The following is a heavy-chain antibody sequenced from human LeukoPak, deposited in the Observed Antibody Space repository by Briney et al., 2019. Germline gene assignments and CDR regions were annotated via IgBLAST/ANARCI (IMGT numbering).Heavy chain of an antibody. Sequence: GGSLRLSCAAPGFTVSSNYMSWVRQAPGKGLEWVSVIYSGGSTYYADSVKGRFTISRDNSKNTLYLQMNSLRAEDTAVYYCARDTVGATTGPFWSNDAFDIWGQGTMVTVSS. D-gene: IGHD1-26*01. CDR3: ARDTVGATTGPFWSNDAFDI. CDR1: GFTVSSNY. CDR2: IYSGGST. V-gene: IGHV3-66*01. J-gene: IGHJ3*02.